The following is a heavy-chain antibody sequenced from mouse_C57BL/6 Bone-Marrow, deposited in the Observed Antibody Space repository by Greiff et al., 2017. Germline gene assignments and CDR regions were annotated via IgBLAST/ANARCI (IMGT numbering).Heavy chain of an antibody. Sequence: QVQLQQSGAELVMPGASVKLSCTASGYTFTSYWMHWVKQRPGKGLEWIGKIDPSASYTNYTQKFKGKSTLTVDKSSSTDYMQLSSLTSEDSAVDYCERETREGWFAYWGQGTLVTVSA. CDR2: IDPSASYT. J-gene: IGHJ3*01. CDR1: GYTFTSYW. V-gene: IGHV1-69*01. CDR3: ERETREGWFAY.